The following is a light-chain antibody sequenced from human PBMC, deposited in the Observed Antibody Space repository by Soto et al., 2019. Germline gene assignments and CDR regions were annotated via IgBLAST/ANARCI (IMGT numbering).Light chain of an antibody. V-gene: IGKV3-20*01. Sequence: EIVLTQSPGTLSLSPGERATLSCRASQSVSSSYLAWYQQKPGQAPRLLIYGASSRATGIPDRFSGSGSGTDFTLTISSLHPDDFATYYCQQYNIYPWTFGQGTKVDIK. J-gene: IGKJ1*01. CDR1: QSVSSSY. CDR3: QQYNIYPWT. CDR2: GAS.